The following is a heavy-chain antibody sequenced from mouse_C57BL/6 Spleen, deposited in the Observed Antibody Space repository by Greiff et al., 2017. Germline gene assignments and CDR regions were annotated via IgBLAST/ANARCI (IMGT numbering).Heavy chain of an antibody. CDR1: GFTFTDYY. Sequence: EVQLKESGGGLVQPGGSLSLSCAASGFTFTDYYMSWVRQPPGKALEWLGFIRNKANGYTTEYSASVKGRFTTSRDNSQSILYLQMNALRAEDSATYYCARSGHYFDYWGQGTTLTVSS. V-gene: IGHV7-3*01. CDR2: IRNKANGYTT. J-gene: IGHJ2*01. CDR3: ARSGHYFDY.